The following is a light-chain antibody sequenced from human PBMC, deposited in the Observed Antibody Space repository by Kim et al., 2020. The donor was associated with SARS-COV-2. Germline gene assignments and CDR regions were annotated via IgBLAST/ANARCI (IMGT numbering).Light chain of an antibody. J-gene: IGKJ4*01. CDR1: QSVSSSY. CDR2: GAS. Sequence: EIVLRQSPGTLSLSPGERATLYCRASQSVSSSYLAWYQQKPGQAPRLLIYGASSRATGIPDRFSGSGSGTDFTLTISRLEPEDFAVYYCQQYGSSPLTFGGGTKVEIK. CDR3: QQYGSSPLT. V-gene: IGKV3-20*01.